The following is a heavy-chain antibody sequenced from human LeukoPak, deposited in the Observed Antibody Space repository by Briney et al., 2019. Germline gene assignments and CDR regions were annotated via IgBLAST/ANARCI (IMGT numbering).Heavy chain of an antibody. CDR3: AKGSYYDSSGSFYFDY. V-gene: IGHV3-23*01. CDR2: ISGSGDNT. Sequence: GGSLRLSCAASGFTFSSYAMSWVRQAPGKGLEWVSGISGSGDNTYYADSVKGRFTISRDNSKNTLYVQVNSPGTGDTAAYYCAKGSYYDSSGSFYFDYWGQGTLVTVSS. D-gene: IGHD3-22*01. CDR1: GFTFSSYA. J-gene: IGHJ4*02.